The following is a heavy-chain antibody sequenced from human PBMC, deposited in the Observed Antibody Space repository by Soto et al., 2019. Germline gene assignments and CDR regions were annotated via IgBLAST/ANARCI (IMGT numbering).Heavy chain of an antibody. CDR2: IYYSGST. CDR1: GGSISSGGYY. Sequence: SETLSLTCTVSGGSISSGGYYWSWIRQHPGKGLEWIGYIYYSGSTYYNPSLKSRVTISVDTSKNQFSLKLSSVTAADTAVYYCARGYCGGDCYEPYRGPYDYWGQGTLVTVSS. V-gene: IGHV4-31*03. CDR3: ARGYCGGDCYEPYRGPYDY. J-gene: IGHJ4*02. D-gene: IGHD2-21*02.